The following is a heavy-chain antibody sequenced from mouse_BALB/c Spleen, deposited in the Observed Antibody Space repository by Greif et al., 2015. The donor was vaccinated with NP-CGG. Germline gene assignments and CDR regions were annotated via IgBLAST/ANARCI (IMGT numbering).Heavy chain of an antibody. CDR1: GFNIKDYY. V-gene: IGHV14-4*02. D-gene: IGHD2-10*01. CDR3: NPYYGKRSYYFDY. Sequence: DVKLQESGAELVRSGASVKLSCTASGFNIKDYYMHWVKQRPEQGLEWIGWIDPENGDTEYAPKFQDKATMTADTSSNTGYLQLSSLPSEDTAVYYCNPYYGKRSYYFDYWGQGTTLTVSS. J-gene: IGHJ2*01. CDR2: IDPENGDT.